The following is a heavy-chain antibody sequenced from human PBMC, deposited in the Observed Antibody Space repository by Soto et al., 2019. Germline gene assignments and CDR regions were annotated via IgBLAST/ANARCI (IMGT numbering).Heavy chain of an antibody. Sequence: SEALSLTCTVSGGSMRNYFWTWIRQPPGKGLEWIGYIHYSGATSFFPSYNPSLRGRVTISEDTSKNQFSLKLLSVTTADTAVYFCAAGEASSRNLAPYYLDFWGQGTLVTVSS. CDR3: AAGEASSRNLAPYYLDF. CDR1: GGSMRNYF. J-gene: IGHJ4*02. D-gene: IGHD6-13*01. V-gene: IGHV4-59*01. CDR2: IHYSGATSFFP.